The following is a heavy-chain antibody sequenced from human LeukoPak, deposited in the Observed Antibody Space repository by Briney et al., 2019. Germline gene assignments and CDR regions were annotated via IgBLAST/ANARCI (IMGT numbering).Heavy chain of an antibody. CDR2: IYPGDSDT. J-gene: IGHJ6*03. CDR3: ARRRGYSYGTTEYYMDV. Sequence: GESLKISCKGAGYSFTSYWIGWVHQMPGKGLEWMGIIYPGDSDTRYSPSFQGQVTISADKSISTAYLQWSSLKASDTAMYYCARRRGYSYGTTEYYMDVWGKGTTVTISS. D-gene: IGHD5-18*01. CDR1: GYSFTSYW. V-gene: IGHV5-51*07.